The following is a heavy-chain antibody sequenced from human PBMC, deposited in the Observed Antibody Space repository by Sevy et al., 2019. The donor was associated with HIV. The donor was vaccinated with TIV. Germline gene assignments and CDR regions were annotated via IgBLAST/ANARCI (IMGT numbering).Heavy chain of an antibody. CDR3: ANAYPRFDL. CDR1: GFTFSSYG. V-gene: IGHV3-30*18. Sequence: GGSLRLSCAASGFTFSSYGMHWVRQAPGKGLEWVAVISYDGSNKYYADSVKGRFTISRDNSKNTLYLQMNSLRAEDTAVYYCANAYPRFDLWGQRTLVTVSS. CDR2: ISYDGSNK. J-gene: IGHJ5*02.